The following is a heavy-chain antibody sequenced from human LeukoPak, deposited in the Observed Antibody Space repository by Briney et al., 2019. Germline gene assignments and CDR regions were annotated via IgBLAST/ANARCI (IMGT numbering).Heavy chain of an antibody. CDR3: AGGRIQLWLRLSYFDY. V-gene: IGHV4-34*01. CDR2: INHSGST. Sequence: SETLSLTCAVYGGSFSGYYWSWIRQPPGKGLEWIGEINHSGSTNYNPSLKSRVTISVDTSKNQFSLKLSSVTAADTAVYYCAGGRIQLWLRLSYFDYWGQGTLVTVSS. J-gene: IGHJ4*02. D-gene: IGHD5-18*01. CDR1: GGSFSGYY.